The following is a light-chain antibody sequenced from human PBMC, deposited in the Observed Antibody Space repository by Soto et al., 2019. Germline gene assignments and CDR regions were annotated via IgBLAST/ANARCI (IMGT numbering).Light chain of an antibody. CDR1: QRISSW. CDR3: QQYNSYPYT. J-gene: IGKJ2*01. V-gene: IGKV1-5*03. Sequence: DIQMTQSPSTLSASVGDRVTITCRASQRISSWLAWYQQKPGKAPNLLIYMASYLENGVPSRFSGSGSGTDFTLTISSLQPDDFATYYCQQYNSYPYTFGQGTKLEIK. CDR2: MAS.